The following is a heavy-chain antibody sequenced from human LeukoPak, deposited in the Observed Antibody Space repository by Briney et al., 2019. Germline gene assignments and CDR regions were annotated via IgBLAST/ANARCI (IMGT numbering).Heavy chain of an antibody. J-gene: IGHJ5*02. V-gene: IGHV4-34*01. CDR1: GGSFSVYY. CDR2: INHSGST. Sequence: SETLSLTCAVYGGSFSVYYWSWIRQPPGKGLGWIGEINHSGSTNYNPSLKSRVTISVDTSKNHFSLKLSSVTAADTAVYYCACLQRESGNYGGHNWFDPWGQGTLVTVSS. CDR3: ACLQRESGNYGGHNWFDP. D-gene: IGHD1-26*01.